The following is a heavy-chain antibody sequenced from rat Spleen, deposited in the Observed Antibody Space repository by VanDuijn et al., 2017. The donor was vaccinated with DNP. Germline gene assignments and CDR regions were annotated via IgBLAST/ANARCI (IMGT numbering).Heavy chain of an antibody. J-gene: IGHJ1*01. V-gene: IGHV5-7*01. CDR2: ISYDGSST. CDR3: ARHGFGSHWYFDF. D-gene: IGHD4-1*01. CDR1: GFTFSNYD. Sequence: EVQLVESGGGLVQPGRSMKLSCAASGFTFSNYDMAWVRQAPKKGLEWVATISYDGSSTYYRDSVKGRFTISRDNAKSTLYLQRDSLRSEDTATYYCARHGFGSHWYFDFWGPGTMVTVSS.